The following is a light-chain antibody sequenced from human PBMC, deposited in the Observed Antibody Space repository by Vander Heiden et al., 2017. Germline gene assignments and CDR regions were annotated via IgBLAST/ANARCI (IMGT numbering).Light chain of an antibody. CDR3: AAWDDSLNKV. CDR2: SNN. CDR1: SSNIGSNT. J-gene: IGLJ2*01. V-gene: IGLV1-44*01. Sequence: QSVLSPPPSASGTPGQRVTFSCSGSSSNIGSNTVNWYQQLPGTAPKPLIYSNNQRPSGVHDRFAGSKSGSSASQAIGGLQSEDEADYYCAAWDDSLNKVFGGGTKLTVL.